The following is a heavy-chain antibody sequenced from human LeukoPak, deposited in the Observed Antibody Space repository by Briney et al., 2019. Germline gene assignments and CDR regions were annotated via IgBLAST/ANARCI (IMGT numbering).Heavy chain of an antibody. D-gene: IGHD6-13*01. CDR1: GFTFSSHV. Sequence: GGSLRLSCAASGFTFSSHVMSWVRQSPGKGLEWVANIKQDGSEKYYVDSVKGRFTISRDNAGNSLYLQMSSLRAEDTAVYCARRIAGSDTGGYFQEWGQGTLATVSS. V-gene: IGHV3-7*04. CDR3: ARRIAGSDTGGYFQE. J-gene: IGHJ1*01. CDR2: IKQDGSEK.